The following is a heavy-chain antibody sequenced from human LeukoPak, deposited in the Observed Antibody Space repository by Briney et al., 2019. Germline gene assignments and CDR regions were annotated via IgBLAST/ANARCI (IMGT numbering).Heavy chain of an antibody. CDR2: TWYDGSTK. CDR3: ARDLTMVRGVYYYHGMDV. D-gene: IGHD3-10*01. V-gene: IGHV3-33*01. CDR1: AFTFSSFG. J-gene: IGHJ6*02. Sequence: QTGGSLRLSCAASAFTFSSFGMRWVRQAPGKGLEWVVVTWYDGSTKYYADSVKGRFTISRDNSKNTLYLQMNSLRAEDTAVYYCARDLTMVRGVYYYHGMDVWGQGTTVTVSS.